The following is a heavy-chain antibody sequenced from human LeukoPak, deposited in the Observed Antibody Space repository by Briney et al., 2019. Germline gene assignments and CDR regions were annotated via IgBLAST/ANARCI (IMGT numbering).Heavy chain of an antibody. CDR3: ARGSKAAVTIYYYYYMDD. Sequence: ASVKVSCRASGYTFTSYDINWVRQATGQGLEWMGWMNPNSGNTGYAQKFQGRVTMTMNTSISTAYMELSSLSSEDTAVYYCARGSKAAVTIYYYYYMDDWGKGITVTVSS. CDR1: GYTFTSYD. D-gene: IGHD4-17*01. J-gene: IGHJ6*03. CDR2: MNPNSGNT. V-gene: IGHV1-8*01.